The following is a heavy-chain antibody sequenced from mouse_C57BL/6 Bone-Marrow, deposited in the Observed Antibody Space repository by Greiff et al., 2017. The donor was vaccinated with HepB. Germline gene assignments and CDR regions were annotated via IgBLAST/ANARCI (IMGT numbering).Heavy chain of an antibody. J-gene: IGHJ2*01. CDR2: ISSGGSYT. V-gene: IGHV5-6*01. CDR3: ARGILDY. Sequence: EVKLVESGGDLVKPGGSLKLSCAASGFTFSSYGMSWVRQTPDKRLEWVATISSGGSYTYYPDSVKGRFTISRDNAKNNLYLQMSSLKSEDTAMYYCARGILDYWGQGTTLTVSS. CDR1: GFTFSSYG.